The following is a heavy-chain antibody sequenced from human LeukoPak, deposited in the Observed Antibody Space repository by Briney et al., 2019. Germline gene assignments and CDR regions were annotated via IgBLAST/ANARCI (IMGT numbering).Heavy chain of an antibody. J-gene: IGHJ4*02. CDR2: IYYSGST. CDR3: ARHSRDTAMVDY. D-gene: IGHD5-18*01. Sequence: PSETLSLTCTVSGGSTSSSSYYWGWIRQPPGKGLEWIGSIYYSGSTYYNPSLKSRVTISVDTSKNQFSLKLSSVTAADTAVYYCARHSRDTAMVDYWGQGTLVTVSS. CDR1: GGSTSSSSYY. V-gene: IGHV4-39*01.